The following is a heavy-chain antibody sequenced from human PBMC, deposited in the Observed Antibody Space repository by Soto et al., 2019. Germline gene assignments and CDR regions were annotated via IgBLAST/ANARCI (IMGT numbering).Heavy chain of an antibody. J-gene: IGHJ5*02. V-gene: IGHV1-69*06. Sequence: QVQLVQSGAEVKKPGSSVKVSCKASGGTFSSYAISWVRQAPGQGLEWMGGIIPIFGTANYAQKFQGRVTITADKSTSTAYMELSSLRSEDTAVYYCARVRGLEYDYVWGSYRSRWFDPWGEGTLVTVSS. CDR3: ARVRGLEYDYVWGSYRSRWFDP. CDR2: IIPIFGTA. D-gene: IGHD3-16*02. CDR1: GGTFSSYA.